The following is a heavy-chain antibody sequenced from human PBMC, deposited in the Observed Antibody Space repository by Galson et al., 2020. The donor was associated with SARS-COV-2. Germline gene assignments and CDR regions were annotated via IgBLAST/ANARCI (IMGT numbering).Heavy chain of an antibody. CDR3: ARDASSWNAGVWGPYNWFDP. Sequence: ASETLSLTCTVSGGSISSGSYYWGWIRQAPGKGLEWLGTIYFTGGTYYNPSLKSRVSISVDTSRNQFSLRLKFVTAADTAVYYCARDASSWNAGVWGPYNWFDPWGRGTLVTVSS. V-gene: IGHV4-39*07. CDR2: IYFTGGT. CDR1: GGSISSGSYY. D-gene: IGHD6-13*01. J-gene: IGHJ5*02.